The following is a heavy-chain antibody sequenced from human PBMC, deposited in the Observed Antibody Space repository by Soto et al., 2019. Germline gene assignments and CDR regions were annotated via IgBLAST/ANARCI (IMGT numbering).Heavy chain of an antibody. CDR2: INPNSGGT. V-gene: IGHV1-2*02. CDR3: ARVGCSGGSCYDRYYYYGMDV. J-gene: IGHJ6*02. D-gene: IGHD2-15*01. CDR1: GYTFTGYY. Sequence: ASVKVSCKASGYTFTGYYMHWVRQAPGQVLEWMGWINPNSGGTNYAQKFQGRVTMTRDTSISTAYMELSRLRSDDTAVYYCARVGCSGGSCYDRYYYYGMDVWGQGTTVTVSS.